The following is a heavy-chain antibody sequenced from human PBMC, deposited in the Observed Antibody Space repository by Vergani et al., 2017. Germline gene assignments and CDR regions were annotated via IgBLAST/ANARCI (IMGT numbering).Heavy chain of an antibody. D-gene: IGHD5-12*01. CDR2: ISGSSATP. CDR3: TKGSRGYTGYFFDY. J-gene: IGHJ4*02. CDR1: GFTFSSYA. V-gene: IGHV3-23*01. Sequence: EVQLLESGGGLVQPGGSLRLSCAASGFTFSSYAMSWVRQAPGKGLEWVSAISGSSATPYYADSVKGRFIISRDNSKNTLHLQMNSLRADVTAVYYCTKGSRGYTGYFFDYWGQGTLATVSS.